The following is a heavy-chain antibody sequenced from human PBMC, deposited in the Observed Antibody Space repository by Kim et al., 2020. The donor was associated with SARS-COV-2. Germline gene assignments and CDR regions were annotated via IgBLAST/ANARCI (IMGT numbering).Heavy chain of an antibody. CDR2: T. D-gene: IGHD4-17*01. J-gene: IGHJ6*02. Sequence: TSYAQKFQGRVTMTRDTSTSTVYMELSSLRSEDTAVYYCAREDYGGGMDVWGQGTTVTVSS. V-gene: IGHV1-46*01. CDR3: AREDYGGGMDV.